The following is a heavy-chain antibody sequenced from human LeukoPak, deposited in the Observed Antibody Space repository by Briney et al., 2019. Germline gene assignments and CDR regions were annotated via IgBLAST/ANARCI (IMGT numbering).Heavy chain of an antibody. Sequence: SETLSLTCTVSGGSISSYYWSWIRQPPGKGLEWIGYIYYSGSTNYNPSLKSRVTMSVDTSKNQFSLKLSSVTAADTAVYYCAREGKRACSSTSCYPNPFDYWGQGTLVTVSS. CDR3: AREGKRACSSTSCYPNPFDY. CDR2: IYYSGST. V-gene: IGHV4-59*12. CDR1: GGSISSYY. J-gene: IGHJ4*02. D-gene: IGHD2-2*01.